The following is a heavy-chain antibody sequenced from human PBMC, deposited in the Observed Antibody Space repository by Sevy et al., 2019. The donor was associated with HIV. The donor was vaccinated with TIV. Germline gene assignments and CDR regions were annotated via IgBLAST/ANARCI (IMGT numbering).Heavy chain of an antibody. CDR3: ARDYSRRPGWFDP. CDR2: IYSSGTT. Sequence: GGSLRLSCAGSGFDVSNNYMSWVRQAPGKGLEWVSIIYSSGTTYYPDSVKGRFTISRDKSKNTVYLQMSSLRADDTAFYHCARDYSRRPGWFDPWGQGTLVTVSS. CDR1: GFDVSNNY. J-gene: IGHJ5*02. V-gene: IGHV3-53*01. D-gene: IGHD6-13*01.